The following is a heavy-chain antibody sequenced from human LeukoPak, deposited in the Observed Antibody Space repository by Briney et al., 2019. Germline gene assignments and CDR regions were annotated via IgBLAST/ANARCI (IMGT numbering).Heavy chain of an antibody. Sequence: SETLSLTCAVYGGSFSGYYWSWIRQPPGKGLEWIGEINHSGSTNYNPSLKSRVTISIDTSKNQFSLKLSSVTAADTAVYYCARRTQGWLLLSNFDYWGQGTLVTVSS. V-gene: IGHV4-34*01. D-gene: IGHD3-22*01. CDR1: GGSFSGYY. CDR2: INHSGST. CDR3: ARRTQGWLLLSNFDY. J-gene: IGHJ4*02.